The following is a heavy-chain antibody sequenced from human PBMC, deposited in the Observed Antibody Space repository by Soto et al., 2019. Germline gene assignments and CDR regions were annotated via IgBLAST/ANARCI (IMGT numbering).Heavy chain of an antibody. CDR3: ARDRIRSSSTNCLEWFDP. CDR1: GGSINNYY. V-gene: IGHV4-59*01. Sequence: PSETLSLTCTVSGGSINNYYWSWIRQPPGKGLEWIGYIHYSGSTNYNPSLKSRVTISLDTSKNQFSLKLSSVTAADTAVYYCARDRIRSSSTNCLEWFDPWGQGTLVT. CDR2: IHYSGST. J-gene: IGHJ5*02. D-gene: IGHD2-2*01.